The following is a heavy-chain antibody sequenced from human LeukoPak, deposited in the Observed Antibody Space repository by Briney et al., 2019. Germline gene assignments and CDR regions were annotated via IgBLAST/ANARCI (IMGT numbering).Heavy chain of an antibody. V-gene: IGHV1-69*05. CDR2: IIPIFGTA. D-gene: IGHD3-22*01. CDR1: GGTFSSYA. CDR3: AREGRYDSSDPHGGDAFDI. J-gene: IGHJ3*02. Sequence: GASVKVSCKASGGTFSSYAISWVRQAPGQGLEWMGGIIPIFGTANYAQKFQGRVTITTDESTSTAYMELSSLRSEDTAVYYCAREGRYDSSDPHGGDAFDIWGQGTMVTVSS.